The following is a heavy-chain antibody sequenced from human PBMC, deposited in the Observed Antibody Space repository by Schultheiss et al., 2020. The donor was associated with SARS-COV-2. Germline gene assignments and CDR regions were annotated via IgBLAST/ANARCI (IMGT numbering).Heavy chain of an antibody. V-gene: IGHV3-33*08. Sequence: GGSLRLSCAASGFASSGYAMSWVRQAPGKGLEWVAVIWYDGSNKYYADSVKGRFTISRDNSKNTLYLQMNSLRAEDTAVYYCVGELSSDRMSKFDYWGQGTLVTVSS. CDR3: VGELSSDRMSKFDY. CDR1: GFASSGYA. CDR2: IWYDGSNK. D-gene: IGHD3-16*02. J-gene: IGHJ4*02.